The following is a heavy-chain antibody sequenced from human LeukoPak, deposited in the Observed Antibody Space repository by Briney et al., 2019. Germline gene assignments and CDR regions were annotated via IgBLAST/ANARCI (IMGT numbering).Heavy chain of an antibody. D-gene: IGHD3-10*01. CDR1: GYTFTSYY. CDR2: ISAYNGNA. CDR3: ARGPLMVRGVPFDY. J-gene: IGHJ4*02. Sequence: ASVKVSCKASGYTFTSYYMHWVRQAPGQGLEWMGWISAYNGNANYAQKLQGRVTMTTDTSTSTAYMELRSLRSDDTAVYYCARGPLMVRGVPFDYWGQGTLVTVSS. V-gene: IGHV1-18*04.